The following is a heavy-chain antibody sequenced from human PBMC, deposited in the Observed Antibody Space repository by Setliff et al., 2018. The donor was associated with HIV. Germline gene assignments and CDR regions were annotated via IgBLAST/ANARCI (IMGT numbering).Heavy chain of an antibody. CDR2: IYMGNSNI. D-gene: IGHD1-1*01. CDR1: GFPFSAYS. J-gene: IGHJ3*01. Sequence: GGSLRLSCAASGFPFSAYSLSWVRMAPGKGLEWIAYIYMGNSNIYIGDSVKGRFTISRDNAKNSMYLQMNSLRAEDTAVYYCARREYNYLPRAFDLWGQGTTVTVSS. V-gene: IGHV3-48*01. CDR3: ARREYNYLPRAFDL.